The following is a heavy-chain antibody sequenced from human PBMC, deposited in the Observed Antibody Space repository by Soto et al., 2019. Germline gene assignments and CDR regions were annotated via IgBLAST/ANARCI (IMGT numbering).Heavy chain of an antibody. CDR3: ARVPVGPTILYFDY. D-gene: IGHD1-26*01. Sequence: QVQLVESGGGVVKPGRSLRLSCAASGFTFSRYAIHWVRQAPGKGLEWVALISSDGSNKFYADSVQGRFTISRDNSKNTLYLQMNTMRPTDTAVYYCARVPVGPTILYFDYWSQGTLVTVSS. J-gene: IGHJ4*02. CDR1: GFTFSRYA. CDR2: ISSDGSNK. V-gene: IGHV3-30*04.